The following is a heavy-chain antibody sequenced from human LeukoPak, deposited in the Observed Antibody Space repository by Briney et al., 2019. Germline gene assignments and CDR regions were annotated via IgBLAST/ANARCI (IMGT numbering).Heavy chain of an antibody. V-gene: IGHV3-33*08. CDR3: ARDLYSGYELDY. Sequence: GGSLRLSCAASGFTFSSYGMHWVRQAPGKGLEWVAVIWYDGSNKYCADSVKGRFTISRDNSKNTLYLQMNSLRAEDTAAYYCARDLYSGYELDYWGQGTLVTVSS. J-gene: IGHJ4*02. CDR1: GFTFSSYG. CDR2: IWYDGSNK. D-gene: IGHD5-12*01.